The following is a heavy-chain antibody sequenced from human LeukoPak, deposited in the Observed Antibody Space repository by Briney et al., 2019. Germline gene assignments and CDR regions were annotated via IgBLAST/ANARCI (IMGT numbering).Heavy chain of an antibody. Sequence: SQTLSLTCTVSGGPITSGGSYWSWIRQHPGEGLEWIGYIYYRGSTYYNPSLKSRVTISVDTSKKQFSLKLNSVTAADTAVYFCASQANYYDSSGYFIHWGQGILVTVSS. D-gene: IGHD3-22*01. CDR2: IYYRGST. CDR3: ASQANYYDSSGYFIH. CDR1: GGPITSGGSY. V-gene: IGHV4-31*03. J-gene: IGHJ1*01.